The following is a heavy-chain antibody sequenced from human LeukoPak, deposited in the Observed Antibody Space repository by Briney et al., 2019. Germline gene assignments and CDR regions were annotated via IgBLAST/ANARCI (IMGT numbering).Heavy chain of an antibody. D-gene: IGHD3-22*01. CDR2: IKYDENEK. J-gene: IGHJ4*02. V-gene: IGHV3-7*01. Sequence: GGSLRLSCAASGFTFSSYWMSRVRQAPGKGLEWVANIKYDENEKYYVASVKGRFTISRDNAKNSLYLQMNNLRAEDTALYYCARDRHYYESTGYFFDSWGQGTLVTVSS. CDR3: ARDRHYYESTGYFFDS. CDR1: GFTFSSYW.